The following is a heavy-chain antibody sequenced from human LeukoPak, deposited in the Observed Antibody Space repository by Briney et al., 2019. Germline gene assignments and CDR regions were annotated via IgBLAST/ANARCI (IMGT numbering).Heavy chain of an antibody. Sequence: PGESLRLSCAASGFTLGSFWMTWVRQAPGKGLEWVASIKQDGSETYYVDSVKGRFTISRDNAKNSLYLQMSSLRAEDTAVYYCARDQVLVREDFDYWGQGTLVTVSS. CDR1: GFTLGSFW. V-gene: IGHV3-7*01. CDR2: IKQDGSET. D-gene: IGHD6-13*01. J-gene: IGHJ4*02. CDR3: ARDQVLVREDFDY.